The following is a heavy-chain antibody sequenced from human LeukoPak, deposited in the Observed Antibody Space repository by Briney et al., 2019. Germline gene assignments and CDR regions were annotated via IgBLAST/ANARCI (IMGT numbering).Heavy chain of an antibody. D-gene: IGHD6-19*01. V-gene: IGHV3-21*01. CDR2: ISSSSSYI. Sequence: GGSLRLSCAASGFTFSSYSMNWVRQAPGKGLEWVSSISSSSSYIYYADSVKGRFTISRDNAKNSLYLQMNSLRAEDTAVYYCASRYSSGWFFDYWGQGTLVTVSS. CDR1: GFTFSSYS. J-gene: IGHJ4*02. CDR3: ASRYSSGWFFDY.